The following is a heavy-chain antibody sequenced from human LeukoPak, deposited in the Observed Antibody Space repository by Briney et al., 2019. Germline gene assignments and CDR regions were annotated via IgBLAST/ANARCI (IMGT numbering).Heavy chain of an antibody. V-gene: IGHV3-9*01. D-gene: IGHD3-9*01. CDR3: VKDTTLSLRYFDY. CDR2: IDWNSRTI. J-gene: IGHJ4*02. Sequence: GGSLRLSCAASGFTLDDFAMHWVPQAPGKGLEWVSGIDWNSRTIGYADSVKGRFTISRDNAKNSLHLQMNSLRADDTALYYCVKDTTLSLRYFDYWGQGTLVTVSS. CDR1: GFTLDDFA.